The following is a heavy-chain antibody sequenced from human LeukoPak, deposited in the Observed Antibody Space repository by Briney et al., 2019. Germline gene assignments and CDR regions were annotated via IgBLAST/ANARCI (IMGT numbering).Heavy chain of an antibody. CDR2: INHSGST. Sequence: PGGSLRLSCAASGFTVSSNYMSWVRQPPGKGLEWIGEINHSGSTNYNPSLKSRVTISVDTSKNQFSLKLSSVTAADTAVYYCARGPYSGSYYSHYYYYGMDVWGQGTTVTVSS. CDR1: GFTVSSNY. CDR3: ARGPYSGSYYSHYYYYGMDV. D-gene: IGHD1-26*01. J-gene: IGHJ6*02. V-gene: IGHV4-34*01.